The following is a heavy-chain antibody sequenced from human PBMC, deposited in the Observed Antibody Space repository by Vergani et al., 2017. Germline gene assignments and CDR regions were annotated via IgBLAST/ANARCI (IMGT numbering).Heavy chain of an antibody. D-gene: IGHD4-17*01. V-gene: IGHV1-69-2*01. Sequence: EVQLVQSGAEVKKPGATMKISCKVSGYTFTEHYMHWVKQAPGKGLEWMGLVDPEDGETIYAEKFKGRVTIAADTSTDTAHLELSSLRSEDTAVYYCATPQTVTTGGMEVWVQGTTVIVSS. CDR1: GYTFTEHY. CDR2: VDPEDGET. J-gene: IGHJ6*02. CDR3: ATPQTVTTGGMEV.